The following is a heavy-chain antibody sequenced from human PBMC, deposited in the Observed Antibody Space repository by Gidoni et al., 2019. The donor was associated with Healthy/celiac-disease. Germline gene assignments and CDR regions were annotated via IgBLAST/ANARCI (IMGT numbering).Heavy chain of an antibody. D-gene: IGHD6-19*01. CDR3: ARVIAVAGITDAFDI. V-gene: IGHV3-11*06. Sequence: QVQLVESGGGLVKPGGSLRLSCAASGFTFSDYYMSWIRQAPGKGLEWVSYISSSSSYTNYADSVKGRFTISRDNAKNSLYLQMNSLRAEDTAVYYCARVIAVAGITDAFDIWGQGTMVTVSS. CDR1: GFTFSDYY. CDR2: ISSSSSYT. J-gene: IGHJ3*02.